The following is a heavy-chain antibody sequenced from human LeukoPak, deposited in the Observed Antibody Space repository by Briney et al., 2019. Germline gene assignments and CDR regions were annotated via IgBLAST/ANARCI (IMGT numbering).Heavy chain of an antibody. Sequence: GSSVKVSCKASGGAFGSYSFNWVRQAPGQGLEWMGGIIPMVGTPDYAQKFQGRLTITADESTSTVYMDLSRLTSEDSAIYYCARDEAERGVDVYAFEMWGQGTVVTVSS. V-gene: IGHV1-69*01. CDR3: ARDEAERGVDVYAFEM. J-gene: IGHJ3*02. D-gene: IGHD3-10*01. CDR1: GGAFGSYS. CDR2: IIPMVGTP.